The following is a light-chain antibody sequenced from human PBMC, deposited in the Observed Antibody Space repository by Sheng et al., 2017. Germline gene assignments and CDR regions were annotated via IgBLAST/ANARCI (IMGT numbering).Light chain of an antibody. CDR1: QGLLHSNGHNY. CDR3: IQTLQTPFT. V-gene: IGKV2-28*01. CDR2: LGS. J-gene: IGKJ3*01. Sequence: IVVTQSPLSLPVTPGEPASISCRSSQGLLHSNGHNYLDWYVQKPGQSPQLVIYLGSNRASGVPDRFSGTGSGTDFTLKISRVEAEDVGVYYCIQTLQTPFTFGPGTKVDIK.